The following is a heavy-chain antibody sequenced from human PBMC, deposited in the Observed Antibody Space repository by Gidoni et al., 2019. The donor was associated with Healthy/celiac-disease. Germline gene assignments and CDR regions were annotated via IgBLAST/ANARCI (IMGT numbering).Heavy chain of an antibody. J-gene: IGHJ6*02. D-gene: IGHD2-15*01. V-gene: IGHV1-2*02. CDR1: GYTLTGYY. CDR3: ARTHRVSGANYYYGGMDV. CDR2: INTNSSGT. Sequence: QVQLVQSGAEAKKPGVSVKVSCKASGYTLTGYYLPWVRQAPGQGLEWMGWINTNSSGTDYAQKVKGRVTMTRETSIGSAYMERSRLRSNDTALYYCARTHRVSGANYYYGGMDVWGQGTTVTVSS.